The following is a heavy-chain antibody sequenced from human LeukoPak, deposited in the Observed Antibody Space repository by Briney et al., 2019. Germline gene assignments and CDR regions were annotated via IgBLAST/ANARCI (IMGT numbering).Heavy chain of an antibody. J-gene: IGHJ4*02. CDR2: IYYSGST. CDR3: ARGSYHFFDY. Sequence: SETLSLTCTVPGGSISGGGYYWSWLRQHPGKGLEWVGDIYYSGSTYYNASLKSRVNISVDTSKKQFSLKLSSVTAADTAVYYCARGSYHFFDYWGQGTLVTVSS. D-gene: IGHD1-26*01. CDR1: GGSISGGGYY. V-gene: IGHV4-31*03.